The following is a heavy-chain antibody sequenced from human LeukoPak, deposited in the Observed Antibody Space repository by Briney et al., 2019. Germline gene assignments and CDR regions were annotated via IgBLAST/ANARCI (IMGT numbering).Heavy chain of an antibody. Sequence: PGGSLRLSCAASGFTFSNYAMTWVRQAPGKGLEWVSGISGGGDSTYYADSVKGRFTISRDNSKNTLYLQMNSLRTEDTAVYYCAKAEGYDILTGLDYWGQGTLVTVSS. CDR2: ISGGGDST. CDR3: AKAEGYDILTGLDY. J-gene: IGHJ4*02. CDR1: GFTFSNYA. V-gene: IGHV3-23*01. D-gene: IGHD3-9*01.